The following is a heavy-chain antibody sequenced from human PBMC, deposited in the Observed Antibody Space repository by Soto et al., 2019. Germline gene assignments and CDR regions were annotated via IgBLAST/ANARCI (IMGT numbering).Heavy chain of an antibody. D-gene: IGHD2-21*02. CDR3: ALSGGAYCGGDCYSGWFDP. Sequence: QVQLVQSGAEVKKPGASVKVSCKVSGYTLTELSMHWVRQAPGKGLEWMGGFDPEDGETIYAQKFQGRVTMTEDISTDTAYMELSSLRSEDTAVYYCALSGGAYCGGDCYSGWFDPWGQGTLVTVSS. J-gene: IGHJ5*02. CDR1: GYTLTELS. V-gene: IGHV1-24*01. CDR2: FDPEDGET.